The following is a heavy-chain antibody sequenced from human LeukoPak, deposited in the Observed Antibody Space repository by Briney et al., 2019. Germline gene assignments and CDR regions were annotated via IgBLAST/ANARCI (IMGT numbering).Heavy chain of an antibody. CDR3: ARLYYDSSGYYQICYFDY. J-gene: IGHJ4*02. CDR2: IYYSGST. CDR1: GGSISSGGYY. D-gene: IGHD3-22*01. V-gene: IGHV4-39*01. Sequence: PSETLSLTCTVSGGSISSGGYYWSWIRQPPGKGLEWIGSIYYSGSTYYNPSLKSRVTISVDTSKNQFSLNLSSVTAADTAVYYCARLYYDSSGYYQICYFDYWGQGTLVTVSS.